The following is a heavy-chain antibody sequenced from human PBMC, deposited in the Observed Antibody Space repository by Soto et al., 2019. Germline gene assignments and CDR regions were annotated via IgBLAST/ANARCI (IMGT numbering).Heavy chain of an antibody. CDR2: IKGDGSEK. V-gene: IGHV3-7*01. Sequence: GGSLRLSCVASGFTFTNYWMSWVRQAPGKGLEWVANIKGDGSEKRYVDSVRGRFTISRDNAKNPVYLQMNSLRADDTALYYCGRDEVRIGVGVWGQGTTVTVSS. CDR1: GFTFTNYW. CDR3: GRDEVRIGVGV. J-gene: IGHJ6*02.